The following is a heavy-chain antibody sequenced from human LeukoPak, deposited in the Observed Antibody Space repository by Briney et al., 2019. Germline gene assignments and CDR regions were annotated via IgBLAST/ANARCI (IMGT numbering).Heavy chain of an antibody. CDR1: GFTFSSYA. J-gene: IGHJ4*02. CDR3: AKENESPDL. CDR2: ISGSGGST. Sequence: QPGGSLRLSCAASGFTFSSYAMSWVRQAPGKGLEWVSAISGSGGSTYYADSVKGRFTISRDNSKNTLYLQMNNLGVEDTGIYYCAKENESPDLWGQGTLVTVSS. V-gene: IGHV3-23*01. D-gene: IGHD3/OR15-3a*01.